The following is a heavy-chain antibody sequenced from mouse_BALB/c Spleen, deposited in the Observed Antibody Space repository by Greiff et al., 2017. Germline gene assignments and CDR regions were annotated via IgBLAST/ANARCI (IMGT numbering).Heavy chain of an antibody. CDR2: IYPGSGNT. CDR3: ARSRAMDY. V-gene: IGHV1-77*01. Sequence: QVQLKESGAELARPGASVKLSCKASGYTFTDYYINWVKQRTGQGLEWIGEIYPGSGNTYYNEKFKGKATLTADKSSSTAYMQLSSLTSEDAAVYFCARSRAMDYWGQGTSVTVSS. J-gene: IGHJ4*01. CDR1: GYTFTDYY.